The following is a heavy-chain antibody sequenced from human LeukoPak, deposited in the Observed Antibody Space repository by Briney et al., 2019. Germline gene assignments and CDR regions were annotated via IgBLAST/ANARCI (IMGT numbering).Heavy chain of an antibody. CDR2: ISGGSSTI. CDR3: ARYSDF. J-gene: IGHJ4*02. D-gene: IGHD2-21*01. CDR1: GFTFSSYG. V-gene: IGHV3-48*02. Sequence: PGGSLRLSCAASGFTFSSYGMHWVRQAPGKGLEWVSYISGGSSTIYYADSVKGRFTISRDDAKNSLYLQMNSLRDEDTAMYYCARYSDFWGQGTLVTVSS.